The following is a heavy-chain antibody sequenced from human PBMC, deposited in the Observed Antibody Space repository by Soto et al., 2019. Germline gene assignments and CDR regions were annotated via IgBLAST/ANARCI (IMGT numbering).Heavy chain of an antibody. V-gene: IGHV1-18*04. Sequence: ASVKVSCKASGYTFTSYGISWVRQAPGQGLEWMGWISAYNGNTNYAQKLRGRVTMTTDTSTSTAYMELRSLRSDDTAVYYCARVCRWDLGRIAAAGTKYYGMDVWGQGTTVTVSS. J-gene: IGHJ6*02. CDR1: GYTFTSYG. D-gene: IGHD6-13*01. CDR2: ISAYNGNT. CDR3: ARVCRWDLGRIAAAGTKYYGMDV.